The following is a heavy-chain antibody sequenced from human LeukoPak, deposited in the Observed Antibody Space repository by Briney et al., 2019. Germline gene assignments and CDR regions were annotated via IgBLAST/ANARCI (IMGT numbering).Heavy chain of an antibody. CDR3: ASDILTGYYIRRGVY. D-gene: IGHD3-9*01. CDR2: ISSSSSTI. CDR1: GLTFSSYS. V-gene: IGHV3-48*01. J-gene: IGHJ4*02. Sequence: PGGSLRLSCAASGLTFSSYSMNWVRQAPGKGLEWVSYISSSSSTIYYADSVKGRFTISRDNAKNSLYLQMNSLRAEDTAVYYCASDILTGYYIRRGVYWGQGTLVTVSS.